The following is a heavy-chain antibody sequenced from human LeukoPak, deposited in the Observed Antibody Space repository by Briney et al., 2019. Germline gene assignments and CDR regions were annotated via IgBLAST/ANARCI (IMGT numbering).Heavy chain of an antibody. J-gene: IGHJ3*02. CDR3: ARGGLNYADASDI. CDR2: ISSGSSYI. D-gene: IGHD4-11*01. Sequence: KTGGSLRLSCAASGSTFSRHSMNWVRQAPGKGLEWVSYISSGSSYIYYADSVKGRFTISRDNAENSLYLQMNSLRGEDTAVYYCARGGLNYADASDIWGQGTMVTVSS. CDR1: GSTFSRHS. V-gene: IGHV3-21*01.